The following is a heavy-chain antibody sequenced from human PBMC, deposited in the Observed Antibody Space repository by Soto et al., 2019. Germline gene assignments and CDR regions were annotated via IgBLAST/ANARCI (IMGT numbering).Heavy chain of an antibody. Sequence: GGSLRLSCAASGFTFSSYGMHWVRQAPGKGLEWVAVISYDGSNKYYADSVKGRFTISRDNSKNTLYLQMNSLRAEDTAVYYCAKGPAHYGDYQGHFDYWGQGTLVTVSS. CDR1: GFTFSSYG. D-gene: IGHD4-17*01. CDR2: ISYDGSNK. V-gene: IGHV3-30*18. J-gene: IGHJ4*02. CDR3: AKGPAHYGDYQGHFDY.